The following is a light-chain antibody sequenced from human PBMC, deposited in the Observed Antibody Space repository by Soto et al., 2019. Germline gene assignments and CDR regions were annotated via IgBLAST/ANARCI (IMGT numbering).Light chain of an antibody. V-gene: IGKV3-20*01. J-gene: IGKJ2*01. Sequence: EIVLTQTPGTLSLSPGERATLSCRASQSVTSSHLAWYQQKPGQPPRLLIYGASTRATSSPDGFSGSGSDTAFSLVIRRLHPDDVAMYYCLLYFSPDRYTFGGGTEVQIK. CDR1: QSVTSSH. CDR3: LLYFSPDRYT. CDR2: GAS.